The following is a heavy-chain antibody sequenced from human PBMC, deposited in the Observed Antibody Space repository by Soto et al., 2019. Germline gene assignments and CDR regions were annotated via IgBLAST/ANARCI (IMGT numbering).Heavy chain of an antibody. CDR2: IIPIFGTA. J-gene: IGHJ6*02. D-gene: IGHD3-3*01. Sequence: GASVKVSCKASGGTFSSYAISWVRHAPGQGLEWVGGIIPIFGTANYAQKFQGRVTITADESTSTAYMGLSSLRSEDTAVYYCARALVTIFGVVPYYYYGMDVWGQGTTVTVSS. V-gene: IGHV1-69*13. CDR1: GGTFSSYA. CDR3: ARALVTIFGVVPYYYYGMDV.